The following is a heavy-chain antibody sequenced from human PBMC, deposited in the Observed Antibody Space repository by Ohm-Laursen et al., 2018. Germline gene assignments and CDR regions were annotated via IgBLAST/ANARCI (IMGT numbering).Heavy chain of an antibody. CDR2: ISWNSGSI. CDR3: AREASSGWRSPAYYFDY. Sequence: SLRLSCTASGFTFDDYAMHWVRQAPGKGLEWVSGISWNSGSIGYADSVKGRFTISRDNAKNSLYLQMNSLRAEDTAVYYCAREASSGWRSPAYYFDYWGQGTLVTVSS. CDR1: GFTFDDYA. D-gene: IGHD6-19*01. V-gene: IGHV3-9*01. J-gene: IGHJ4*02.